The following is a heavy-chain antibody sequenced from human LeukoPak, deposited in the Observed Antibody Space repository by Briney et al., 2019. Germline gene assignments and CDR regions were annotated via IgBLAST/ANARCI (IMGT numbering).Heavy chain of an antibody. V-gene: IGHV3-23*01. CDR3: AKGVLSMIVVVIVDY. CDR2: ISGSGGST. J-gene: IGHJ4*02. CDR1: GFTFSSYA. D-gene: IGHD3-22*01. Sequence: GRSLRLSCAASGFTFSSYAMSWVRQAPGKGLEWVSAISGSGGSTYYADSVKGRFTISRDNSKNTLYLQMNSLRAEDTAVYYCAKGVLSMIVVVIVDYWGQGTLVTVSS.